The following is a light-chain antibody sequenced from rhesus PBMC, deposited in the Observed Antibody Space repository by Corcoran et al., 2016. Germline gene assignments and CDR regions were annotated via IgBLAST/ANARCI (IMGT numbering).Light chain of an antibody. CDR3: QESSNLSLYS. V-gene: IGKV3-31*02. CDR1: QSVGSH. Sequence: ETVVTQSPATLSLSPGERATLSCRTSQSVGSHLAWYQQKPGQAPRLLIYGASRRATGIPDRLRGSGSGTDVTRTITSLEPEDVGVYYCQESSNLSLYSFGQGTKVEIK. CDR2: GAS. J-gene: IGKJ2*01.